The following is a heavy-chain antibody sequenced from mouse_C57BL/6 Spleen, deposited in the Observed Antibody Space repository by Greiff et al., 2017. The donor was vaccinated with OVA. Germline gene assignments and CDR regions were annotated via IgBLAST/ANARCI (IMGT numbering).Heavy chain of an antibody. CDR3: ARTGFAY. Sequence: EVKLVESGGGLVKPGGSLKLSCAASGFTFSDYGMHWVRQAPEKGLEWVAYISSGSSTIYYADTVKGRFTISRDNAKNTRFLQMTSLRSEDTAMYYCARTGFAYWGKGTLVTVSA. CDR2: ISSGSSTI. J-gene: IGHJ3*01. CDR1: GFTFSDYG. V-gene: IGHV5-17*01. D-gene: IGHD4-1*01.